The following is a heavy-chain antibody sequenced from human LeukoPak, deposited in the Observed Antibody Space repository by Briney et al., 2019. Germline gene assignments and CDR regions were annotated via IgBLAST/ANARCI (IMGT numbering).Heavy chain of an antibody. CDR3: AKSRYGSTTTNYYMDV. V-gene: IGHV4-59*01. Sequence: GSLRLSCAASGFTFSNAWMSWVRQAPGKGLEWIGYINFSGNTNYNPSLKSRVTISSDTSKNQFSLNLTSVTAADTAVYYCAKSRYGSTTTNYYMDVWGKGTTVTVSS. CDR2: INFSGNT. CDR1: GFTFSNAW. D-gene: IGHD2-2*01. J-gene: IGHJ6*03.